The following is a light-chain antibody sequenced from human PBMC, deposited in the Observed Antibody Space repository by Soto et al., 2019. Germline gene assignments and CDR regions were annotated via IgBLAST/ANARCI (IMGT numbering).Light chain of an antibody. Sequence: QSALTQPASVSGSPGQSITISRTGTSSDVGNYNLVTWYQQHPGKAPQLMIYEVSKRPSGVSDRFSGSKSGNTASLTISGLQADDEADYYCCSYAGSGTYVFGTGTKVTVL. CDR3: CSYAGSGTYV. J-gene: IGLJ1*01. CDR1: SSDVGNYNL. CDR2: EVS. V-gene: IGLV2-23*02.